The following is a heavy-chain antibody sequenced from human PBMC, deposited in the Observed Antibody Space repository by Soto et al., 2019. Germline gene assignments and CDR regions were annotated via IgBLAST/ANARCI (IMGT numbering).Heavy chain of an antibody. CDR2: IIPIFGTA. J-gene: IGHJ4*02. Sequence: GASVKVSCKASGGTFSSYAISWVRQAPGQGLEWMGGIIPIFGTANYAQKFQGRVTITADESTSTAYMELSSLRSEDTAVYYCARRYCSGGSCYYIFDYWGQGTLVTVSS. V-gene: IGHV1-69*13. CDR1: GGTFSSYA. CDR3: ARRYCSGGSCYYIFDY. D-gene: IGHD2-15*01.